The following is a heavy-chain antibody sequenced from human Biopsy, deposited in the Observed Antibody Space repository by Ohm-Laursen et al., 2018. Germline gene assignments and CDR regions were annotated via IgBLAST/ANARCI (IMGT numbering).Heavy chain of an antibody. CDR2: ITQSGST. J-gene: IGHJ4*02. V-gene: IGHV4-34*01. CDR3: ARGEYYAYWSGARKLNYFDY. CDR1: GGSFNGYF. Sequence: TLSLTCAVYGGSFNGYFWSWIRQPPGKGLEWIGDITQSGSTNYSPSLKSRVTISVDTAKNQFSLNLFSVTAADAARYFCARGEYYAYWSGARKLNYFDYWGQGTLVIVSS. D-gene: IGHD3-3*01.